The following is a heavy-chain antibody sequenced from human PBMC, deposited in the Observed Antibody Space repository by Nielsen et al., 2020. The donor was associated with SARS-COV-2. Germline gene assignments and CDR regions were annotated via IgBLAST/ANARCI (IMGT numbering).Heavy chain of an antibody. Sequence: GGSLRLSCAASGVTFSSYGMHWVRQAPGKGLEWVAVISYDGSNKYYADSVKGRFTISRDNSKNTLYLQMNSLRAEDTAVYYCARDEYCSSTSCYFEGEYYYYGMDVWGQGTTVTVSS. J-gene: IGHJ6*02. CDR3: ARDEYCSSTSCYFEGEYYYYGMDV. V-gene: IGHV3-30*03. CDR1: GVTFSSYG. D-gene: IGHD2-2*01. CDR2: ISYDGSNK.